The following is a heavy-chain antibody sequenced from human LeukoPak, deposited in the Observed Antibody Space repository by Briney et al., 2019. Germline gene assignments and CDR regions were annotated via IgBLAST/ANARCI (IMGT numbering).Heavy chain of an antibody. CDR2: VTGSGSVTSST. V-gene: IGHV3-23*01. CDR3: AKEGTYNNFWSGYFH. D-gene: IGHD3-3*01. CDR1: GFTFSSFA. J-gene: IGHJ4*02. Sequence: GGSLRLSCAASGFTFSSFAMSWVRQAPGKGLEWVSSVTGSGSVTSSTYYADSVKGRFTISRDNSKNTLYLQMNSLRAEDTALYYCAKEGTYNNFWSGYFHWGQGALVTVSS.